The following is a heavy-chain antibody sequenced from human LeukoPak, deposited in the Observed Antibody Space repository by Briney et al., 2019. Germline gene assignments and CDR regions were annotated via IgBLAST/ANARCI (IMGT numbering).Heavy chain of an antibody. D-gene: IGHD6-19*01. J-gene: IGHJ4*02. Sequence: GASVKVSCKASGYTFTGYYMHWVRQAPGQGLEWMGWINPNSGGTNYAQKFQGRVTMTRDTSTSTVYMELSSLRSEDTAVYYCASGTYSSGWKYYFDYWGQGTLVTVSS. CDR1: GYTFTGYY. V-gene: IGHV1-2*02. CDR2: INPNSGGT. CDR3: ASGTYSSGWKYYFDY.